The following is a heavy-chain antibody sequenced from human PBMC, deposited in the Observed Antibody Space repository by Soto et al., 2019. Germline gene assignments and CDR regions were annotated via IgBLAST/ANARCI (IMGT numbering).Heavy chain of an antibody. CDR1: GYTFASYD. Sequence: ASVKVSCKASGYTFASYDINWVRQATGQGLEWMGWMNPNSGNTGYAQKFQGRVTMTRNTSISTAYMELSSLRSEDTAVYYCASGTVTTSAFDIWGQGTMVTVSS. CDR3: ASGTVTTSAFDI. V-gene: IGHV1-8*01. D-gene: IGHD4-17*01. CDR2: MNPNSGNT. J-gene: IGHJ3*02.